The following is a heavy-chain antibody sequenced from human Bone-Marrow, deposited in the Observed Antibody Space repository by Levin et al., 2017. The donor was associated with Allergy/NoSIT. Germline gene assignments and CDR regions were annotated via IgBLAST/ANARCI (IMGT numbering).Heavy chain of an antibody. Sequence: ASVKVSCKAFGGTFSSYAISWVRLAPGHGLEWVGRIIPMFGTTNYAQNFQGRVTISADESTSTAYMELSRLRSDDTAMYYCARVPFTSGWPEYCHMDVWGQGTTVTVSS. V-gene: IGHV1-69*13. CDR1: GGTFSSYA. J-gene: IGHJ6*02. D-gene: IGHD6-19*01. CDR2: IIPMFGTT. CDR3: ARVPFTSGWPEYCHMDV.